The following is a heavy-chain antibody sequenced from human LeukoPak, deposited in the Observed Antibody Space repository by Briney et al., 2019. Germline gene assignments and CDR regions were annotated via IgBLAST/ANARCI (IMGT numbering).Heavy chain of an antibody. CDR2: IYYSGST. V-gene: IGHV4-30-4*07. J-gene: IGHJ4*02. D-gene: IGHD1-7*01. CDR3: ARDRTRTLDY. CDR1: GGSISSGGYS. Sequence: SETLSLTCAVSGGSISSGGYSWSWIRQPPGKGLEWIGYIYYSGSTYYNPSLKSRVTISVDTSKNQFSLKLSSVTAADTAVYYCARDRTRTLDYWGQGTLVTVSS.